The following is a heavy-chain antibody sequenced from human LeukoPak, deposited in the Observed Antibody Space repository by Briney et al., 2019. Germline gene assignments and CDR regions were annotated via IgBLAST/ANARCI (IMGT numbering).Heavy chain of an antibody. CDR3: ARHPIGYCSSTSCYSEKFFDY. CDR2: IYYSGST. Sequence: SETLSLTCTVSGGSISSGSYYWSWIRQPPGKGLEWIGYIYYSGSTNYNPSLKSRVTISVDTSKNQFSLKLSSVTAADTAVYYCARHPIGYCSSTSCYSEKFFDYWGQGTLVTVSS. J-gene: IGHJ4*02. CDR1: GGSISSGSYY. D-gene: IGHD2-2*01. V-gene: IGHV4-61*01.